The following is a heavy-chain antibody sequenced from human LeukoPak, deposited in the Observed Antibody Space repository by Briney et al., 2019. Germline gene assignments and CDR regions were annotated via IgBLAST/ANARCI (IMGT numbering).Heavy chain of an antibody. CDR3: ARLVVGSGYGFDY. CDR1: GGSFSGYY. D-gene: IGHD3-22*01. CDR2: INHSGST. V-gene: IGHV4-34*01. J-gene: IGHJ4*02. Sequence: SETLSLTCAVYGGSFSGYYWSWIRQPPGKGLEWIGEINHSGSTNYNPSLKSRVTISVDTSKNLFSLKLSSVTAADTAVYYCARLVVGSGYGFDYWGQGTLVTVSS.